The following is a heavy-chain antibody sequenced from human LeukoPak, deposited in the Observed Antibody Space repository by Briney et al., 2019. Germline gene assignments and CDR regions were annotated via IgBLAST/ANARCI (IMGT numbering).Heavy chain of an antibody. Sequence: PGRSLRLSCAASGFPFSNYAMSWVRQAPGKGLECVSIISGDGGTTYYADSVKGRFTISKDNSNNTVYLQMNSVRVEDTAVYYCARVWFGYFFQWGQGALVTVSS. D-gene: IGHD3-10*01. CDR1: GFPFSNYA. CDR3: ARVWFGYFFQ. CDR2: ISGDGGTT. V-gene: IGHV3-23*01. J-gene: IGHJ4*02.